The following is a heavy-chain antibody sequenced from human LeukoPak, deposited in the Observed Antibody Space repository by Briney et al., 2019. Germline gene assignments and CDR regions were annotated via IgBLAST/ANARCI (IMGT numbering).Heavy chain of an antibody. V-gene: IGHV3-23*01. CDR1: GFTFSSYA. D-gene: IGHD2-2*03. CDR2: ISGSGGST. CDR3: AGGGGYCSSTSCLPSDY. J-gene: IGHJ4*02. Sequence: PGGSLRLSCAASGFTFSSYAMSWVRQAPGKGLEWVSAISGSGGSTYYADSVKGRFTISRDNSKNMLYLQMNSLRAEDTAVYYCAGGGGYCSSTSCLPSDYWGQGTLVTVSS.